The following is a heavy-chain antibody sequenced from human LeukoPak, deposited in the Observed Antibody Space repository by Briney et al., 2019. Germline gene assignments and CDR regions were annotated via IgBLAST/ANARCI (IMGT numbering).Heavy chain of an antibody. Sequence: ASVTVSCKASGYTFTSYYTHWVRQAPGQGLEWMGIINPSGGSTSYAQKFQGRVTMTRDTSTSTVYMELSSLRSEDTAVYYCAREYYVRSAFDIWGQGTMVTVSS. CDR2: INPSGGST. V-gene: IGHV1-46*01. D-gene: IGHD3-10*02. CDR3: AREYYVRSAFDI. J-gene: IGHJ3*02. CDR1: GYTFTSYY.